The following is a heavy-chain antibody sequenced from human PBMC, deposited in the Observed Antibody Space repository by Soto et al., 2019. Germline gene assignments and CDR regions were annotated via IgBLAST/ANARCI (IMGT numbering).Heavy chain of an antibody. CDR2: ISGSGGST. D-gene: IGHD3-22*01. J-gene: IGHJ5*02. CDR3: AKTRLTMIVVVITPLDL. V-gene: IGHV3-23*01. CDR1: GFTFSSYA. Sequence: GGSLRLSCAASGFTFSSYAMSWVRQAPGKGLEWVSAISGSGGSTYYADSVKGRFTISRDNSKNTLYLQMNSLRAEDTAVYYCAKTRLTMIVVVITPLDLWGLGTQVTVSS.